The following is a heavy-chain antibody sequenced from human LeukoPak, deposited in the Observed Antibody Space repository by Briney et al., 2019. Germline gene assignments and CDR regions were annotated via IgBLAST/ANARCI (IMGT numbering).Heavy chain of an antibody. CDR3: ARVRLHGGFGEPLYYFDY. CDR1: GYSFTSYW. D-gene: IGHD3-10*01. CDR2: IYPGDSDT. Sequence: GESLKISCKGSGYSFTSYWIGWVRQMPGKGLEWMGIIYPGDSDTRYSPSFQGQVTISADKSISTAYLQWSSLKASDTAMYSCARVRLHGGFGEPLYYFDYWGQGTLVTVSS. J-gene: IGHJ4*02. V-gene: IGHV5-51*01.